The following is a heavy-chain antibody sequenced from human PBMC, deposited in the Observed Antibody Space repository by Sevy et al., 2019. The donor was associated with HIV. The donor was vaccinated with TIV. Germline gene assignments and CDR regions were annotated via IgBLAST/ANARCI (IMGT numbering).Heavy chain of an antibody. D-gene: IGHD6-19*01. V-gene: IGHV3-9*01. CDR2: LNWDSGSV. CDR3: AKDVGATGIAVFAN. J-gene: IGHJ4*02. Sequence: GGSLRLSCAASGFTFDDFAMHWVRQVPGKGLEWVSGLNWDSGSVAYADSVKGRFTISRNNAKNALFLQMNSLQAEDTALYCCAKDVGATGIAVFANWGQGIQVTVSS. CDR1: GFTFDDFA.